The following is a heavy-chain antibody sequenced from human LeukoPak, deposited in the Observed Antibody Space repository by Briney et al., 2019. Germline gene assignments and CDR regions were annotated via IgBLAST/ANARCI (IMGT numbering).Heavy chain of an antibody. D-gene: IGHD3-3*01. J-gene: IGHJ4*02. CDR1: GGSFSGHY. Sequence: SETLSLTCAVYGGSFSGHYWSWIRQPPGKGLEWIGEINHSKNTNYNPSLKSRVTISVDTSKNQFSLKLSSVTAADTAVYYCARTFWSGYSPSFDYWGQGTLVTVSS. V-gene: IGHV4-34*01. CDR2: INHSKNT. CDR3: ARTFWSGYSPSFDY.